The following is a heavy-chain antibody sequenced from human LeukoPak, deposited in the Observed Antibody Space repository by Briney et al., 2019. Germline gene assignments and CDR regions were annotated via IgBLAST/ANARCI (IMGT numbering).Heavy chain of an antibody. D-gene: IGHD6-6*01. CDR2: ISWDGGST. V-gene: IGHV3-43D*04. J-gene: IGHJ6*03. CDR1: GFTFDDYA. Sequence: GGSLRLSCAASGFTFDDYAMHWVRQAPGKGLEWVSLISWDGGSTYYADSVKGRFTISRDNSKNSLYLQMNGLRAEDTALYYCAKGREAYSSSGMDVWGKGTTVTVSS. CDR3: AKGREAYSSSGMDV.